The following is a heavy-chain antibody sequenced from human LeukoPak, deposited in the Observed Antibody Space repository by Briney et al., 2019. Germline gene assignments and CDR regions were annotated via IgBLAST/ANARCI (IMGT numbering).Heavy chain of an antibody. CDR1: GYIFTTYG. CDR2: ISTNKGNT. CDR3: VRDIQWRFDP. D-gene: IGHD2-8*01. J-gene: IGHJ5*02. V-gene: IGHV1-18*01. Sequence: ASVGVSCKASGYIFTTYGISWVRQAPGQGLEWMGWISTNKGNTNYAQRLQGRVTMTADTSTSTAYMEPRSLRSDDTAIYYCVRDIQWRFDPWGQGTLVTVSS.